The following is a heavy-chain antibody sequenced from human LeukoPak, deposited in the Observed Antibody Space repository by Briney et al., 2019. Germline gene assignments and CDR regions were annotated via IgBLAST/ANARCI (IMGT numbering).Heavy chain of an antibody. V-gene: IGHV1-2*04. CDR2: INPNSGGT. Sequence: ASVKVSCKASGYTFTGYYMHWVRQAPGQGLEWMGWINPNSGGTNYAQKFQGWVTMTRDTSISTAYMELSRLRSDDTAVYYCANPYYYDSSGYFNIWGQGTMVTVSS. J-gene: IGHJ3*02. CDR3: ANPYYYDSSGYFNI. CDR1: GYTFTGYY. D-gene: IGHD3-22*01.